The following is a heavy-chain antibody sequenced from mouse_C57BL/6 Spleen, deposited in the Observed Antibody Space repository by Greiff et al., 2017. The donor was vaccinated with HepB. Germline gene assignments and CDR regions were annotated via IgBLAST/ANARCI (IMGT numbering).Heavy chain of an antibody. J-gene: IGHJ2*01. V-gene: IGHV5-4*01. CDR2: ISDGGSYT. D-gene: IGHD2-5*01. Sequence: VQLKESGGGLVKPGGSLKLSCAASGFTFSSYAMSWVRQTPEKRLEWVATISDGGSYTYYPDNVKGRFTISRDNAKNNLYLQMSHLKSEDTAMYYCAREDSNYLYYFDYWGQGTTLTVSS. CDR1: GFTFSSYA. CDR3: AREDSNYLYYFDY.